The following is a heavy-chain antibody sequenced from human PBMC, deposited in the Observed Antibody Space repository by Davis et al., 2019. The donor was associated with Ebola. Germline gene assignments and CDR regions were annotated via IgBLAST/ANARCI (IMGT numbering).Heavy chain of an antibody. CDR1: GFTFNDFW. D-gene: IGHD5-12*01. V-gene: IGHV3-11*04. J-gene: IGHJ4*02. Sequence: GESLKISCTASGFTFNDFWMNWVRQAPGKGLEWVSYISDRGLTKYYSDSVKGRFTISRDNAENSLYLEMNSLRAEDTAIYYCAREADSGGFRFDYWGRGILVTVSS. CDR2: ISDRGLTK. CDR3: AREADSGGFRFDY.